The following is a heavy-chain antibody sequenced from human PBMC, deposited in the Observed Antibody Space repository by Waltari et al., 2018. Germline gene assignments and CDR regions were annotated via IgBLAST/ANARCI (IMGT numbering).Heavy chain of an antibody. CDR3: GRQYYYDSSGYYPYFYYYYYMDV. V-gene: IGHV4-39*07. D-gene: IGHD3-22*01. CDR1: GGSISSSSYY. J-gene: IGHJ6*03. CDR2: IYYSGST. Sequence: QLQLQESGPGLVKPSETLSLTCTVSGGSISSSSYYWGWIRQPPGKGLEWIGSIYYSGSTYYNPSLKSRVTISVDTSKNQFSLKLSSVTAADTAVYYCGRQYYYDSSGYYPYFYYYYYMDVWGKGTTVTISS.